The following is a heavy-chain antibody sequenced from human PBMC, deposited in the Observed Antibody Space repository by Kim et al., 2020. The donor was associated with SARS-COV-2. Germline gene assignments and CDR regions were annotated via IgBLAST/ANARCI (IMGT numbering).Heavy chain of an antibody. J-gene: IGHJ4*02. CDR1: GFTFADYT. Sequence: GGSLRLSCAASGFTFADYTMTWFRQAPGQGLECVGFIRSKPYGGTAEYAASVKDRFTISRDESKSVAYLQLNSLKIDDTAVYYCSRVKVGATYFDYWGQGTLVTVSS. V-gene: IGHV3-49*03. CDR2: IRSKPYGGTA. CDR3: SRVKVGATYFDY. D-gene: IGHD1-26*01.